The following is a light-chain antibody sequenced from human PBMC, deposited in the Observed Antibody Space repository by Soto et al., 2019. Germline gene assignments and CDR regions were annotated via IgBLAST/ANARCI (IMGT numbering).Light chain of an antibody. CDR3: VTWDDSLNGVV. CDR2: SNN. J-gene: IGLJ2*01. V-gene: IGLV1-44*01. Sequence: QPVLTQPPSASGTPGQRVTISWSGSSSNIGSNTVNWYQQLLGTAPKVLIYSNNQRPSGVPDRFSGSKSGTSASLAISGVQSEDEADYYCVTWDDSLNGVVFGGGTKLTVL. CDR1: SSNIGSNT.